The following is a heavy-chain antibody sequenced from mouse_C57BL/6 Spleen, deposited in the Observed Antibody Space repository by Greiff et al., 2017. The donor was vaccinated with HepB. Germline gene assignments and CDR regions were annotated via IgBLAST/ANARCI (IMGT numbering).Heavy chain of an antibody. V-gene: IGHV1-19*01. J-gene: IGHJ2*01. D-gene: IGHD2-5*01. CDR3: ARSHYSNSLYFDY. CDR1: GYTFTDYY. CDR2: INPYNGGT. Sequence: VQLKESGPVLVKPGASVKMSCKASGYTFTDYYMNWVKQSHGKSLEWIGVINPYNGGTSYNQKFKGKATLTVDKSSSTAYMELNSLTSEDSAVYYCARSHYSNSLYFDYWGQGTTLTVSS.